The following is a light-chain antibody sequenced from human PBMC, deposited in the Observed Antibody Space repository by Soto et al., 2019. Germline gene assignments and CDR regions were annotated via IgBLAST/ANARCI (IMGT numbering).Light chain of an antibody. V-gene: IGKV3-15*01. CDR2: GIS. CDR3: QQYTSWPIT. J-gene: IGKJ5*01. Sequence: ELVLTQSPATLSVSPGERATLSCRASQRVGSNFLAWYQQKPGQAPRLLIYGISARAIGVPDRFSGSGSGTEFTLTISSLQSEDFAVCYCQQYTSWPITFGQGTRLEIK. CDR1: QRVGSN.